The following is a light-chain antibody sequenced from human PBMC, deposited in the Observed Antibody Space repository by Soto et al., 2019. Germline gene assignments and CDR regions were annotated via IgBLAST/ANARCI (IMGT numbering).Light chain of an antibody. CDR2: DAS. CDR1: QSVTSTY. Sequence: LTQSPGTLSLSPRKRAPLSFRASQSVTSTYLAWYQQKPGLAPRLLIYDASSRATGIPDRFSGSGSGTDFTLTISRLEPEDFAVYYCQQYGSPTWTFGQGTKVDIK. CDR3: QQYGSPTWT. J-gene: IGKJ1*01. V-gene: IGKV3D-20*01.